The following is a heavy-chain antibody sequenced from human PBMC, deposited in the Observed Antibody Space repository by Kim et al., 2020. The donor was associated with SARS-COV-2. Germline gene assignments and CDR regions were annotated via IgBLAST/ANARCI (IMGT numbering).Heavy chain of an antibody. D-gene: IGHD2-2*01. CDR3: ARIRCSCSSTSCQAAYFDY. CDR2: IDWDDDE. V-gene: IGHV2-70*11. J-gene: IGHJ4*02. Sequence: SGPTLVHPTPTLTLTCTFSGFSLTTSGMCVSWIRQPPGKALEWLARIDWDDDEYYSASLKTRLSISKDTFINQVDLTMTTMDPVDTATYYCARIRCSCSSTSCQAAYFDYWGQGTLVTVSS. CDR1: GFSLTTSGMC.